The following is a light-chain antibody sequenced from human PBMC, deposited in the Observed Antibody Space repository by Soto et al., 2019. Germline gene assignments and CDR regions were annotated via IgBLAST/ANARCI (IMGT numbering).Light chain of an antibody. CDR1: QSVRSN. V-gene: IGKV3-20*01. CDR3: QQFSSYPLT. J-gene: IGKJ4*01. CDR2: DAS. Sequence: ETVLTQSPGTLSLSPGERATVSCRASQSVRSNLAWYQQKPGQAPRLLIYDASSRATGIPDRFSGGGSGTDFTLTISRLEPEDFAVYYCQQFSSYPLTFGGGTKVDIK.